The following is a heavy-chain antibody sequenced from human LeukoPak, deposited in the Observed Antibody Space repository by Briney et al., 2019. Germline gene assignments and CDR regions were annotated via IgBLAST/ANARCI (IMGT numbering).Heavy chain of an antibody. CDR3: ARGLYCSSTSCYAGSDY. D-gene: IGHD2-2*01. V-gene: IGHV1-8*03. Sequence: ASVKVSCKASGYTFTSYDINWVRQATGQGLEWMGWMNPNSGNIGYAQKFQGRVTITRNTSISTAYMELSSLRSEDTAVYYCARGLYCSSTSCYAGSDYWGQGTLVTVSS. CDR2: MNPNSGNI. J-gene: IGHJ4*02. CDR1: GYTFTSYD.